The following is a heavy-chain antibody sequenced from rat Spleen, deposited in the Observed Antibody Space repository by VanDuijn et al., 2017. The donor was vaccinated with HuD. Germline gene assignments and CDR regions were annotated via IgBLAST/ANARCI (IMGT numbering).Heavy chain of an antibody. V-gene: IGHV2-41*01. D-gene: IGHD1-1*01. CDR3: ARGDSYSGDGPR. J-gene: IGHJ2*01. Sequence: QVQLKESGPGLVQSSQTLSLTCTVSGFSLTNNGVHWVRQSPGKGLEWMGVIWNTGATRYNSALKSRLSISKDTSKSQVFLKMNSLQTEDTATYYCARGDSYSGDGPRWGQGVMVTVSS. CDR2: IWNTGAT. CDR1: GFSLTNNG.